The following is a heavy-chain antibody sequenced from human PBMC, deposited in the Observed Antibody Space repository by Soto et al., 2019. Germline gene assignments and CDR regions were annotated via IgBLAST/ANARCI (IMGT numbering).Heavy chain of an antibody. J-gene: IGHJ3*02. CDR2: IYYSGST. CDR1: GGSISSYY. V-gene: IGHV4-59*01. Sequence: SETLSLTCTVSGGSISSYYWSWIRQPPGKGLEWIGYIYYSGSTNYNPSLKSRVTISVDTSKNQFSLKLSSVTAADTAVYYCARAHYYGSSDLGAFDIWGQGTMVTVSS. CDR3: ARAHYYGSSDLGAFDI. D-gene: IGHD3-22*01.